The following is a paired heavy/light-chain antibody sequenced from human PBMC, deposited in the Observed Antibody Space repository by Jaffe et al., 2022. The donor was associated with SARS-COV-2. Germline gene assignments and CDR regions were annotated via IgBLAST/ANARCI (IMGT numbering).Heavy chain of an antibody. J-gene: IGHJ4*02. CDR3: ARAAYSPGSETLDY. Sequence: QAQLVQSESELKEPGASVKVSCKASGYTFTGYEMTWVRQAPGQGLEWMGWINTNTGDPTYAQDFPGRFFFSLDTSVSTAYLQIRSLRAEDTAVYYCARAAYSPGSETLDYWGQGTLVTVSS. D-gene: IGHD1-26*01. CDR2: INTNTGDP. CDR1: GYTFTGYE. V-gene: IGHV7-4-1*01.
Light chain of an antibody. CDR3: YSTDSSGDHWV. V-gene: IGLV3-10*01. CDR1: ALPEKY. J-gene: IGLJ3*02. CDR2: EDS. Sequence: SYELTQPPSVSVSPGQTARITCSGDALPEKYAYWYQQKSGQAPVLVIYEDSKRPSGIPERISGSSSGTMATLTISGAQVEDEADYYCYSTDSSGDHWVFGGGTKLTVL.